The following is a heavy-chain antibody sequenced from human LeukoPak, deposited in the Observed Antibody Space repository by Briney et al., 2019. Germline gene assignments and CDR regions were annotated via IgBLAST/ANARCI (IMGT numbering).Heavy chain of an antibody. J-gene: IGHJ4*02. D-gene: IGHD4-17*01. V-gene: IGHV1-2*06. Sequence: ASVKVSCKASGYTFSGYYMHWVRQAPGQGLEWMGRINPNSGGTDYVQKFQGRVTMTRDTSISTAYMELNRLRSDDTAMYCCAKVPNYGSIYWGQGTLVTVSS. CDR1: GYTFSGYY. CDR2: INPNSGGT. CDR3: AKVPNYGSIY.